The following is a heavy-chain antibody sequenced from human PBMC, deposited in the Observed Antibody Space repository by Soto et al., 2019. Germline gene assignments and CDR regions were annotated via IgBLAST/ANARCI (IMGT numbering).Heavy chain of an antibody. Sequence: QVQLVESGGGVVQPGRSLRLSCAASGITFSSYGMHWVRQAPGKGLEWVAVIWYDGSNKYYADSVKGRFTISRDNSKNTLYLQMNSLRAEDTAVYYCASRSGIAAPFDYWGQGTLVTVSS. J-gene: IGHJ4*02. V-gene: IGHV3-33*01. CDR1: GITFSSYG. CDR3: ASRSGIAAPFDY. D-gene: IGHD6-13*01. CDR2: IWYDGSNK.